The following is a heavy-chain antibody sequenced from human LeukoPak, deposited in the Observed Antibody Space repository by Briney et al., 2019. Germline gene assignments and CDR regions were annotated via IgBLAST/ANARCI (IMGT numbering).Heavy chain of an antibody. D-gene: IGHD3-10*01. J-gene: IGHJ4*02. Sequence: PGGSLRLSCAASGFTFSSYAMSWVRQAPGKGLEWVSAISGSGGSTYYADSVKGRFTISRDNSKNTLYLQMNSLRAEDTAVYYCASLAGGVLLWFGELLRDYWGQGTLVTVSS. CDR3: ASLAGGVLLWFGELLRDY. CDR1: GFTFSSYA. V-gene: IGHV3-23*01. CDR2: ISGSGGST.